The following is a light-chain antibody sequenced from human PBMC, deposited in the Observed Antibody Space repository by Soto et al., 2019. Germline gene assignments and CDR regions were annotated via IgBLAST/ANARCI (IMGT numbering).Light chain of an antibody. J-gene: IGKJ1*01. CDR3: LLDFGYFWA. CDR1: QSVSGW. Sequence: DIQMTQSPSTLSASVGDTVTVTCRASQSVSGWLAWYQQKPGEAPKLLIYDASALPRGVPSRFSGSGSGTEFTLTISGLQPDDFASYYCLLDFGYFWAFGQGTKVDIK. V-gene: IGKV1-5*01. CDR2: DAS.